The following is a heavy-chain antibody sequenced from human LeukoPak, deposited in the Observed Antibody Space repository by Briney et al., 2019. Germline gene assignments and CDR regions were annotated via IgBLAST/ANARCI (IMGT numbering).Heavy chain of an antibody. CDR2: ISAYNGNT. V-gene: IGHV1-18*01. CDR1: GYTFTSYG. J-gene: IGHJ6*02. Sequence: ASVKVSCKASGYTFTSYGISWVRQAPGQGLEWMGWISAYNGNTNYAQKLQGRVTMTTDTSTSTAYMELRSLRSDDTAVYYCARGNAWEYQLLHYYYYGMDVWGQGTTVTVSS. D-gene: IGHD2-2*01. CDR3: ARGNAWEYQLLHYYYYGMDV.